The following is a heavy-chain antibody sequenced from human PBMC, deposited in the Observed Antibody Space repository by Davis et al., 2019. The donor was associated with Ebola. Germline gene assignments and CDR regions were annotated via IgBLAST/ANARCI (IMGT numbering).Heavy chain of an antibody. CDR1: GYSFTNYW. J-gene: IGHJ6*02. Sequence: PGGSLRLSCKGSGYSFTNYWIGWVRQMPGKGLEWMGITHPGDSDTRYSPSFQGQVTISADKSISTAYLQWSSLKASDTAMYYCARPFLSSTFWLPMDVWGQGTTVTVSS. D-gene: IGHD2/OR15-2a*01. CDR2: THPGDSDT. V-gene: IGHV5-51*01. CDR3: ARPFLSSTFWLPMDV.